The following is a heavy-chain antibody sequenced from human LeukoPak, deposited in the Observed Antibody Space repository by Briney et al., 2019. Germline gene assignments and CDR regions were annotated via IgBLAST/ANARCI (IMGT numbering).Heavy chain of an antibody. V-gene: IGHV3-74*03. CDR3: ARDVGGDYYLDS. CDR1: GFTFSNYW. D-gene: IGHD4-17*01. Sequence: GGFLRLSCAASGFTFSNYWMHWVRQVPGKGLVWASRIISDGSTTTYADSVKGRFTISRDNAKNTLFLQMNSLRPEDTGVYFCARDVGGDYYLDSWGLGTLVTVSS. CDR2: IISDGSTT. J-gene: IGHJ4*02.